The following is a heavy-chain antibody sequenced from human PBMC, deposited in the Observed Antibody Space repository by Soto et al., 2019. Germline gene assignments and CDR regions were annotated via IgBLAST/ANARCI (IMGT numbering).Heavy chain of an antibody. CDR1: GDSINSDNYY. V-gene: IGHV4-39*01. CDR2: IYYCGNT. D-gene: IGHD3-9*01. J-gene: IGHJ4*02. Sequence: QLQLQESGPGLVKPSETLSLTCSVSGDSINSDNYYCGWIRQPPGKGLEWIGSIYYCGNTYYNPSLKTRVTISLDKSKSQFSLKLNSVTAADSAVYFCARLEGLATISYYFDYWGQGTLVTVSS. CDR3: ARLEGLATISYYFDY.